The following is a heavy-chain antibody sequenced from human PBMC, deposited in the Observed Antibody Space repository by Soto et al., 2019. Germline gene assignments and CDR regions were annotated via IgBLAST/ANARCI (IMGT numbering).Heavy chain of an antibody. D-gene: IGHD3-9*01. CDR2: ISSSSYTI. Sequence: GGSLRLSCAASGFTFSSYSMNWVRQAPGKGLDWVSYISSSSYTIYYADSVKGRFTISRDNSKNSLYLQMNSLRAEDTAVYYCARGAKTYYDILTGYYRDNWFDPWGQGTLVTVSS. V-gene: IGHV3-48*01. J-gene: IGHJ5*02. CDR3: ARGAKTYYDILTGYYRDNWFDP. CDR1: GFTFSSYS.